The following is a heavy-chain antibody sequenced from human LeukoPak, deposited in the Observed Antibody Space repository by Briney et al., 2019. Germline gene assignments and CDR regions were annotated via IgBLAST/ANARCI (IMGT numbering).Heavy chain of an antibody. J-gene: IGHJ3*01. CDR2: IYTSGGT. Sequence: KSAETLSLTCTVPGGSISNLDYYWTWIRQPAGKRLEWIGRIYTSGGTNYNPSLKSRVTMSVDKSKNQISLNLASLTAADTALYYCAGRGSSSGTFDVWGPGTFVTVSS. D-gene: IGHD2-2*01. CDR1: GGSISNLDYY. CDR3: AGRGSSSGTFDV. V-gene: IGHV4-61*02.